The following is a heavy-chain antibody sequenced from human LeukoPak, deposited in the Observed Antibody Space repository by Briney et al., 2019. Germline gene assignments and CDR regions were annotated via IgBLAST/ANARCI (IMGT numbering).Heavy chain of an antibody. V-gene: IGHV3-73*01. CDR3: TRVHELRYFDWFPGDNWFDP. CDR1: GFPFSGSA. Sequence: PGGSLRLSCAASGFPFSGSAMHWVRQASGKGLEWVGRIRSKANSYATAYAASVKGRFTISRDDSKNTAYLQMNSLKTEDTAVYYCTRVHELRYFDWFPGDNWFDPWGQGTLVTVSS. J-gene: IGHJ5*02. CDR2: IRSKANSYAT. D-gene: IGHD3-9*01.